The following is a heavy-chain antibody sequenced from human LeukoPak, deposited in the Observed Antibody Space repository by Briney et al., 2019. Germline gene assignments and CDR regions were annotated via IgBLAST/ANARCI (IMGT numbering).Heavy chain of an antibody. CDR1: GFTFSSYA. Sequence: GGSLRLSCAASGFTFSSYAMSWVRQAPGKGLEWVSAISGSGGSTYYADSVKGRFTISRDNSKNSLYLQMNSLRTEDTALYYCAKSPLAYCGGDCYSWFDPWGQGTLVTVSS. CDR3: AKSPLAYCGGDCYSWFDP. V-gene: IGHV3-23*01. J-gene: IGHJ5*02. D-gene: IGHD2-21*02. CDR2: ISGSGGST.